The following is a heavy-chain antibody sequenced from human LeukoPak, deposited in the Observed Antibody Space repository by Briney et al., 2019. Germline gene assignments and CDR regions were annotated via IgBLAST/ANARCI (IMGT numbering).Heavy chain of an antibody. V-gene: IGHV3-30*03. CDR1: GFTFSSYG. D-gene: IGHD3-22*01. Sequence: GRSLRLSCAASGFTFSSYGMHWVRQAPGKGLEWVAVISYDGSNKYYADSVKGRFTISRDNSKNTLYLQMNSLRAEDTAVYYCASDWLDYYDSSGYAYWGQGTLVTVSS. CDR3: ASDWLDYYDSSGYAY. J-gene: IGHJ4*02. CDR2: ISYDGSNK.